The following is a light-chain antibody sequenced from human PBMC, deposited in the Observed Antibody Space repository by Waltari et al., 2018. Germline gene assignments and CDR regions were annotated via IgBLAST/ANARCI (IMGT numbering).Light chain of an antibody. V-gene: IGKV3-20*01. CDR2: GAS. Sequence: EIVLTQSPGTLSLSPGERGTLSCRASQTVRTTYLAWYQQKPGQAPTLLIYGASSRATGIPDRFSGSESGTDFSLTISSLEPEDFAVYYCQQYDISPLTFGGGTKVEIK. J-gene: IGKJ4*01. CDR1: QTVRTTY. CDR3: QQYDISPLT.